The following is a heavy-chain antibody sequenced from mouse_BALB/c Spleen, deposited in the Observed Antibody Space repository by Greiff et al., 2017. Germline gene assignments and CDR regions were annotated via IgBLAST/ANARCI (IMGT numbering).Heavy chain of an antibody. CDR3: AIEEVDY. J-gene: IGHJ4*01. CDR1: GFTFSSYA. Sequence: EVHLVESGGGLVKPGGSLKLSCAASGFTFSSYAMSWVRQTPEKRLEWVASISSGGSTYYPDSVKGRFTISRDNARNILYLQMSSLRSEDTAMYYCAIEEVDYWGQGTSVTVSS. V-gene: IGHV5-6-5*01. CDR2: ISSGGST.